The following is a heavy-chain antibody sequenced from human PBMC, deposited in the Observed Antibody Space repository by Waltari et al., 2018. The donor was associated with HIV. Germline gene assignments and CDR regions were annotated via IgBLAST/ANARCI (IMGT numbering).Heavy chain of an antibody. Sequence: VQLVEAWGGVVQHAKHLRPSCAASGFPFRRLCIHLVRQAPGKGLEGVAVIPYDGSNKYYADSVKGRFTISRDNSKNTLYLKMNSLRAEYTAVYYCAKDPYYYDSSGYAYYFDYWGQGTLVTVSS. D-gene: IGHD3-22*01. CDR1: GFPFRRLC. V-gene: IGHV3-30*18. CDR2: IPYDGSNK. CDR3: AKDPYYYDSSGYAYYFDY. J-gene: IGHJ4*02.